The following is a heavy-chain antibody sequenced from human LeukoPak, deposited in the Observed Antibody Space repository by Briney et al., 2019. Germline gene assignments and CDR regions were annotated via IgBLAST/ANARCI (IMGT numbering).Heavy chain of an antibody. CDR2: IYYSGST. CDR1: GGSISSGNYY. CDR3: ARDFIAAAGTDDAFDI. D-gene: IGHD6-13*01. J-gene: IGHJ3*02. V-gene: IGHV4-30-4*01. Sequence: SETLSLTCTVSGGSISSGNYYWSWIRQPPGKGLEWIGYIYYSGSTYYNPSLKSRVTISVDTSKNQFSLKLSSVTAADTAVYYCARDFIAAAGTDDAFDIWGQGTMVTVSS.